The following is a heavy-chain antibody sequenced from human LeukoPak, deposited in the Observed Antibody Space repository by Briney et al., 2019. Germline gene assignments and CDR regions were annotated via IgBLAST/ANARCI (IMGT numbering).Heavy chain of an antibody. CDR1: GYTFTGFY. J-gene: IGHJ4*02. CDR3: ATHRYYYDSHGYYRPTWFDY. CDR2: LNPNSGGT. Sequence: ASVKVSCKASGYTFTGFYIQWVRQAPGLGLEWMGWLNPNSGGTNYVQKFQGRATMTRDTSISTAYLELSRLRSDDTAVYYCATHRYYYDSHGYYRPTWFDYWGQGTLVTVSS. V-gene: IGHV1-2*02. D-gene: IGHD3-22*01.